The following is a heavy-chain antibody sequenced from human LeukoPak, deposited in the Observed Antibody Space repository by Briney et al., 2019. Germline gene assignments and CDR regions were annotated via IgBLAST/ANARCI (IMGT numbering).Heavy chain of an antibody. CDR3: ARSPWAGMDY. CDR2: IHCTGNT. Sequence: SETLSLTCTVSGASVRGYYWSWIRQPPGKGLEWIGYIHCTGNTDYNPSLTSRVTMSVDTSKNQFSLKLSSVTAADTAVYYCARSPWAGMDYWGQGTLVTVSS. D-gene: IGHD6-19*01. CDR1: GASVRGYY. V-gene: IGHV4-59*02. J-gene: IGHJ4*02.